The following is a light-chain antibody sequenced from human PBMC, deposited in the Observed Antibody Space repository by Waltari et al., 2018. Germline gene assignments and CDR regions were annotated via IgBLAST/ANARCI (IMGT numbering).Light chain of an antibody. CDR2: KAS. J-gene: IGKJ4*01. Sequence: DIQMTPSPSTLSAYVGDRVTTSCRASQSISNWLAWYQQKPGKAPKLLIYKASTLESGVPSRFSGSGSGTEFTLTISSLQPDDFATYYCQQYNSYSLLTFGGGTKVEIK. V-gene: IGKV1-5*03. CDR1: QSISNW. CDR3: QQYNSYSLLT.